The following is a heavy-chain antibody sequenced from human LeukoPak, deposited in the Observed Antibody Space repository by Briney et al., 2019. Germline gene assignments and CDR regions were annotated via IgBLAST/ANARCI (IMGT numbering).Heavy chain of an antibody. CDR1: GGSISSGDFY. CDR3: ARFSNAHGVKFDY. CDR2: IYYSGTA. J-gene: IGHJ4*02. V-gene: IGHV4-31*03. D-gene: IGHD2-8*01. Sequence: SQTLSLTCTVSGGSISSGDFYWSWVRQHPEKGLEWIGHIYYSGTAYYNPSLKSRVTMSVDTSKNQFSLKLDSVTAADTAVYYCARFSNAHGVKFDYWGQGTLVTVSS.